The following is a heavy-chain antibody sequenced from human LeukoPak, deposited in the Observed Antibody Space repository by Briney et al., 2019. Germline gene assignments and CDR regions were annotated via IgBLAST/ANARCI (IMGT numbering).Heavy chain of an antibody. CDR2: ISGSGGST. J-gene: IGHJ4*02. V-gene: IGHV3-23*01. Sequence: GGSLRLSCAASGFTFSSYDMSWVRQAPGKGLEWVSAISGSGGSTYYADSVKGRFTISRDNSKNTLYLQMNSLRAEDTAVYYCAKDKSRYDSSGYDYWGQGTLVTVSS. D-gene: IGHD3-22*01. CDR1: GFTFSSYD. CDR3: AKDKSRYDSSGYDY.